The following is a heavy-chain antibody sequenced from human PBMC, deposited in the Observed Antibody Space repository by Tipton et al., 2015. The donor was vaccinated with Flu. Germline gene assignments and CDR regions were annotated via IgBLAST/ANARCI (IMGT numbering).Heavy chain of an antibody. J-gene: IGHJ4*02. CDR2: VSGGGGTT. V-gene: IGHV3-23*01. CDR1: GFTFSRYA. CDR3: AKVIPELVAGLDY. Sequence: SLRLSCAASGFTFSRYAMSWVRQAPGKGLEWVAGVSGGGGTTYFADSVKGRFTISRDNSRNMVFPQMNNLRVEDTAEYYCAKVIPELVAGLDYWGRGTLVTVSS. D-gene: IGHD6-19*01.